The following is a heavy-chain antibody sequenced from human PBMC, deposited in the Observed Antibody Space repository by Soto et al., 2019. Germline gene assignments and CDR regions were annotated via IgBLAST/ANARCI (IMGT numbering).Heavy chain of an antibody. Sequence: SVKVSCKASGGTFSSYAIIWVRQAPGQGLEWMGGIIPIFGTANYAQKFQGRVTITADKSTSTAYMELSSLRSEDTAVYYCARDYYDSSGYYICWFDPWGQGTLVTVSS. V-gene: IGHV1-69*06. J-gene: IGHJ5*02. D-gene: IGHD3-22*01. CDR3: ARDYYDSSGYYICWFDP. CDR1: GGTFSSYA. CDR2: IIPIFGTA.